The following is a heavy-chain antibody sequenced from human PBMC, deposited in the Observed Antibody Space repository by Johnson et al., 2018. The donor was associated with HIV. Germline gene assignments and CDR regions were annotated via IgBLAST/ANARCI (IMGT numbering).Heavy chain of an antibody. V-gene: IGHV3-66*03. CDR2: IYSGGST. D-gene: IGHD1-26*01. Sequence: VQLLESGGRLIQPGGSLRLSCAASGFTVSSNYMNWVRQAPGKGLEWVSVIYSGGSTYYANSVKGRFTISRDNSKNTLYLQMGSLRDEDTAVYYCAKDLGQRVGAPAYYALDIWGQGTVVTVSS. CDR1: GFTVSSNY. J-gene: IGHJ3*02. CDR3: AKDLGQRVGAPAYYALDI.